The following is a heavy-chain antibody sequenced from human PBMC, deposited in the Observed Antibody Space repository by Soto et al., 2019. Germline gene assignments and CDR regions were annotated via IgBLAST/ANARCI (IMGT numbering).Heavy chain of an antibody. Sequence: QVQLEQSGAEVKKPGAAVKVSCKASGYTFTAYWLHWLRQAPGQGLEWMAWINPNTGDTGFAQKFQGRVTMTRDTSIRTAYMEVSSLRPEDTVVYYCARGPSSGAFDIWGQCTMVSVSS. J-gene: IGHJ3*02. CDR2: INPNTGDT. CDR3: ARGPSSGAFDI. CDR1: GYTFTAYW. V-gene: IGHV1-2*02. D-gene: IGHD3-3*01.